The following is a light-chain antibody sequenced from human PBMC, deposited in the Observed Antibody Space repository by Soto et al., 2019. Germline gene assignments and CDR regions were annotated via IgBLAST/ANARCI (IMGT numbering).Light chain of an antibody. J-gene: IGLJ1*01. V-gene: IGLV2-23*01. Sequence: QSVLAQPASVSGSPGQSITISCTATSSDVGSNNLVSRYQQHPGKAHKVIIYECSKRRSGVSNRFSGSKSGNTASLTIFGLQSEDEADYYCCSYAGNSAYVFGTGTKVTVL. CDR3: CSYAGNSAYV. CDR1: SSDVGSNNL. CDR2: ECS.